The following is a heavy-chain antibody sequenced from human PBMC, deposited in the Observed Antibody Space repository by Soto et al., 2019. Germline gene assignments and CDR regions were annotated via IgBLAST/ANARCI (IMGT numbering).Heavy chain of an antibody. CDR2: IIPIFGTA. CDR1: GGTFSSYA. J-gene: IGHJ4*02. Sequence: QVQLVQSGAEVKKPGSSVKVSCKASGGTFSSYAISWVRQAPGQGLEWMGGIIPIFGTANYAQKFQGRVPINADKSTSTDYMELSSLRSEDTAVYYCARDIGYSSSWNYYFDYWGQGTLVTVSS. D-gene: IGHD6-13*01. CDR3: ARDIGYSSSWNYYFDY. V-gene: IGHV1-69*06.